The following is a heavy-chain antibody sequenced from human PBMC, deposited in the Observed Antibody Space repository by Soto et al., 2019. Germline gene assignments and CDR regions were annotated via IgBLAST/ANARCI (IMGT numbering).Heavy chain of an antibody. CDR1: GYTFTSYY. D-gene: IGHD2-2*01. CDR3: ARSLRVVVVPAAIGY. J-gene: IGHJ4*02. CDR2: INPSGGST. V-gene: IGHV1-46*03. Sequence: GASVKVSCKASGYTFTSYYMHWVRQAPGQGLEWMGIINPSGGSTSYAQKFQGRVTMTRDTSTSTVYMELSSLRSEDTAVYYCARSLRVVVVPAAIGYWGQGTLVTVSS.